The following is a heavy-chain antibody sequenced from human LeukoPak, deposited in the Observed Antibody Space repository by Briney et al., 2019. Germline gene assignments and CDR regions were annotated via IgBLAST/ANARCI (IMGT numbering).Heavy chain of an antibody. V-gene: IGHV1-24*01. CDR3: ATDASVVSGYSYGPLDY. CDR1: GYTLTELS. CDR2: FDPEDGET. D-gene: IGHD5-18*01. J-gene: IGHJ4*02. Sequence: ASVKVSCKVSGYTLTELSMHRVRQAPGKGLEWMGGFDPEDGETIYAQKFQGRVTMTEDTSTDTAYMELSSLRSEDTAVYYCATDASVVSGYSYGPLDYWGQGTLVTVSS.